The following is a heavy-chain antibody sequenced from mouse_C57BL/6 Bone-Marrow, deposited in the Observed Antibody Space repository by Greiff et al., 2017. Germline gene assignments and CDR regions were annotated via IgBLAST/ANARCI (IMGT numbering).Heavy chain of an antibody. J-gene: IGHJ3*01. CDR2: ISYDGSN. CDR1: GYSITSGYY. Sequence: EVQLQESGPGLVKPSQSLSLTCSVTGYSITSGYYWNWIRQFPGNKLEWMGYISYDGSNNYNPSLKNRISITRDTSKHQFFLKLNSVTTENTATNYSAREDYAYYLAFAYWGQGTLVTVSA. V-gene: IGHV3-6*01. CDR3: AREDYAYYLAFAY. D-gene: IGHD6-5*01.